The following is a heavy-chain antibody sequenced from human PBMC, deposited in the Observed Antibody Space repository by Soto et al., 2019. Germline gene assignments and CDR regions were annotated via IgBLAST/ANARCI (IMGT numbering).Heavy chain of an antibody. CDR1: GFTFSSYG. D-gene: IGHD6-13*01. J-gene: IGHJ4*02. Sequence: GGFLRLSCAASGFTFSSYGMHWVRQAPGKGLEWVAVIWYDGSNKYYADSVKGRFTISRDNSKNTLYLQMNSLRAEDTAVYYCAREKEGDGAHIAAAGTRSFDYWGQGTLVTVSS. CDR2: IWYDGSNK. CDR3: AREKEGDGAHIAAAGTRSFDY. V-gene: IGHV3-33*01.